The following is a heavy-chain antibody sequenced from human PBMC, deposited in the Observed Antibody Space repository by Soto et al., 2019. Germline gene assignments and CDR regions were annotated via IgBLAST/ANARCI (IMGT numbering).Heavy chain of an antibody. CDR3: AHRVLRTVFGLVTTTAIYFDF. V-gene: IGHV2-5*02. J-gene: IGHJ4*02. CDR1: GFSLTTSGVG. CDR2: IYWDDDK. Sequence: QITLHESGPTQVKPRQTLTLTCTFSGFSLTTSGVGVGWIRQSLGKAPEWLALIYWDDDKRYSPSLKSRLTITKDTSKNQVVLTMADLDPADTATYYCAHRVLRTVFGLVTTTAIYFDFWGQGTPVAVSS. D-gene: IGHD3-3*01.